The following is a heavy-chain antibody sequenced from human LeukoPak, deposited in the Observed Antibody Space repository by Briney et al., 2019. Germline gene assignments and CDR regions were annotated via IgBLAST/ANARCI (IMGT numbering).Heavy chain of an antibody. V-gene: IGHV4-39*01. CDR1: GDSISGFTYY. CDR3: ARPRGRIVGKRDFDY. CDR2: IHYRGVT. J-gene: IGHJ4*02. Sequence: PSETLSLTCTVSGDSISGFTYYWGWIRQPPGKGLEWIGNIHYRGVTSYNPSLKSRVTISTDMSKNQFSLKLSSVTAADTAVYYCARPRGRIVGKRDFDYWGQGTLVTVSS. D-gene: IGHD1-26*01.